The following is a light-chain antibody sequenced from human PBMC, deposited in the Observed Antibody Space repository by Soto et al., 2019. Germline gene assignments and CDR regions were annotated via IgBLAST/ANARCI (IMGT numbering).Light chain of an antibody. V-gene: IGLV2-14*01. CDR3: SSYATSSLYV. CDR1: SSDVGTYKY. CDR2: DVS. Sequence: QSALTQPASVSGSPGQSITISCTGTSSDVGTYKYVSWYQQHPGKAPKVIIYDVSSRPSGVSNRFSGSKSGNTASLTISGLQAEDEADYYCSSYATSSLYVFGTGTKVTVL. J-gene: IGLJ1*01.